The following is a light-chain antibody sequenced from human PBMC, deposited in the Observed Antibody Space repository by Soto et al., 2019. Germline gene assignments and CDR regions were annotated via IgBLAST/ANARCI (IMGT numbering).Light chain of an antibody. CDR3: QVWDSSSDHAVV. V-gene: IGLV3-21*04. CDR2: SDS. J-gene: IGLJ2*01. CDR1: NIGSKN. Sequence: SYELTQPPSVSVAPGKTARITCGGNNIGSKNVHWYQQKPGQAPVLVIYSDSDRPSGIPERFSGFNSGNTATLTISRVEAGDEADYYCQVWDSSSDHAVVFGGGTKLTVL.